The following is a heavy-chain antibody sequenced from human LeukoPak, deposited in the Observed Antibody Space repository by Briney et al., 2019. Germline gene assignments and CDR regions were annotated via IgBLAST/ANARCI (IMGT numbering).Heavy chain of an antibody. J-gene: IGHJ6*02. Sequence: ASVKVSCKASGYTFTSYDFYWVRQAAGQGLEWMGWMNPNSGNTGYAQKFQGRVTMTRNTSMSTAYMELSSLRSEDTAACYCARGAIDLYGMDVWGQGTTVTVSS. CDR2: MNPNSGNT. V-gene: IGHV1-8*01. CDR1: GYTFTSYD. CDR3: ARGAIDLYGMDV. D-gene: IGHD3-3*01.